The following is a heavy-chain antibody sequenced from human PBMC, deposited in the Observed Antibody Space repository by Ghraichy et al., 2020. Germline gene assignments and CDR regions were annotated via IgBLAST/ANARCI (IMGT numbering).Heavy chain of an antibody. V-gene: IGHV1-69*13. CDR3: ARTDYGDYVWGYYYYGMDV. D-gene: IGHD4-17*01. J-gene: IGHJ6*02. Sequence: SVKVSCKASGGTFSSYAISWVRQAPGQGLEWMGGIIPIFGTANYAQKFQGRVTITADESTSTAYMELSSLRSEDTAVYYCARTDYGDYVWGYYYYGMDVWGQGTTVTVSS. CDR2: IIPIFGTA. CDR1: GGTFSSYA.